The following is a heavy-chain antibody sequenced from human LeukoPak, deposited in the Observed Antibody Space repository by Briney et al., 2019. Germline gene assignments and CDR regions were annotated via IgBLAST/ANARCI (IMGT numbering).Heavy chain of an antibody. V-gene: IGHV1-2*02. J-gene: IGHJ3*02. Sequence: ASVKVSCKASGYTFTGYYMHWVRQAPAQGLEWMGWINPNSGGTNYAQKFQGRVTMTRDTSISTAYMELSRLRSDDTAVYYCTSEVYIGGIWDACDIRGQGKMVTVSS. D-gene: IGHD2-2*02. CDR2: INPNSGGT. CDR1: GYTFTGYY. CDR3: TSEVYIGGIWDACDI.